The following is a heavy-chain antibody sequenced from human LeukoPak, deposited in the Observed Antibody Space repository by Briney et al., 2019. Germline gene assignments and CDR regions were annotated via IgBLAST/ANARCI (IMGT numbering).Heavy chain of an antibody. J-gene: IGHJ4*02. V-gene: IGHV4-39*01. CDR1: GGSVSSSFYY. CDR2: MYFNGST. D-gene: IGHD1-26*01. Sequence: SETLSLTCTVSGGSVSSSFYYWGWIRQPPGKGLEWIGSMYFNGSTHYNPSLKSRVTISVDTSKNQFSLKLTSVTAADTAVYYCANAASYSVDYWGQGTLVTVSS. CDR3: ANAASYSVDY.